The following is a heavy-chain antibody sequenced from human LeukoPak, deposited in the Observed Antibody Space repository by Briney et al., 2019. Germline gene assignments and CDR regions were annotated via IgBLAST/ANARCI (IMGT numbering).Heavy chain of an antibody. J-gene: IGHJ4*02. CDR1: GGTFSSYA. Sequence: SVEVSCKASGGTFSSYAISWVRQAPGQGLEWMGRIIPILGIANYAQKFQGRVTITADKSTSTAYMELSSLRSEDTAVYYCARGPYSSSYDFDYWGQGTLVTVSS. CDR2: IIPILGIA. D-gene: IGHD6-6*01. CDR3: ARGPYSSSYDFDY. V-gene: IGHV1-69*04.